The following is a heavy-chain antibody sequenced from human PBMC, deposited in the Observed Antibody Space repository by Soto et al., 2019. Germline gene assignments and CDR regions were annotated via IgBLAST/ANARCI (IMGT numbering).Heavy chain of an antibody. D-gene: IGHD2-8*01. CDR2: TYYRSKWYS. CDR1: GDSVSSNSAT. CDR3: ARDRFANGHFDY. V-gene: IGHV6-1*01. Sequence: QVQLQQSGPGLVKPSQTLSLTCAISGDSVSSNSATWSWIRQSPSRGIEWLGRTYYRSKWYSDYAVSVKSRITVNSDTSKNQFSRQLNSVTPEDTAVYYCARDRFANGHFDYWGQGTLVTVSS. J-gene: IGHJ4*02.